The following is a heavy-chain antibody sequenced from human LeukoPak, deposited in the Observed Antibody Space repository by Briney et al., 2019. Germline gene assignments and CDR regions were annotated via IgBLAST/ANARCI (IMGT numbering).Heavy chain of an antibody. CDR3: AKGAGFNAGFYYGMGV. Sequence: SETLSLTCTVSGGSISSYYWNWIRQPPGKGLEWIGYFYYSGSTNYNPSLKSRVTISVDTSKNQFSLKLSSVTAADTAVYYCAKGAGFNAGFYYGMGVWGQGTTVTVSS. J-gene: IGHJ6*02. CDR1: GGSISSYY. D-gene: IGHD2-15*01. CDR2: FYYSGST. V-gene: IGHV4-59*01.